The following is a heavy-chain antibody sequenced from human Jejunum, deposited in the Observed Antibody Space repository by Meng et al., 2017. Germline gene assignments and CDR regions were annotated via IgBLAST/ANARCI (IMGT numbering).Heavy chain of an antibody. V-gene: IGHV6-1*01. CDR1: GDSFSPCF. CDR3: ARRWYYGSGYWKDAFDV. J-gene: IGHJ3*01. Sequence: LLQPSGPGSVTPPPTLSPPCSISGDSFSPCFWNWIRQSPSRGLEWLGRTYYNSEWSYDYAPSVKSRITISPDTSKNQVSLQLNSVTPEDTAVYYCARRWYYGSGYWKDAFDVWGQGTMVTVSS. CDR2: TYYNSEWSY. D-gene: IGHD3-10*01.